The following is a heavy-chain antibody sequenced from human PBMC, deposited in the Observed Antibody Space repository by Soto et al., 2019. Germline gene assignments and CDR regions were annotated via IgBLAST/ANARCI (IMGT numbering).Heavy chain of an antibody. D-gene: IGHD4-4*01. Sequence: PGGSLRFSCAASGFTFTSYALSWVRQAPGKGLEWVSVISGTGRSTYYAESVKGRFTISRDNSMNTLSLQMNSLRAEDTAVYYCGKAPGTITIWDNYLDSWGHGTPVTVSS. V-gene: IGHV3-23*01. CDR1: GFTFTSYA. CDR2: ISGTGRST. CDR3: GKAPGTITIWDNYLDS. J-gene: IGHJ4*01.